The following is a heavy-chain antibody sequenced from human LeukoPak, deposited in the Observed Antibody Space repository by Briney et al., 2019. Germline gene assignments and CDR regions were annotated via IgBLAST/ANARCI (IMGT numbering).Heavy chain of an antibody. J-gene: IGHJ3*01. V-gene: IGHV3-15*01. D-gene: IGHD1-14*01. CDR2: IKSNTEGGTT. CDR1: GFTFRKGW. Sequence: GGPLTLSCAASGFTFRKGWMIWVRQAPGKGLEWVARIKSNTEGGTTAYTAPVRGRFTISRDDSRSTLSLQMTSLKTEDTAVYYCASYNHRDAFKLRGQGTMVTVSS. CDR3: ASYNHRDAFKL.